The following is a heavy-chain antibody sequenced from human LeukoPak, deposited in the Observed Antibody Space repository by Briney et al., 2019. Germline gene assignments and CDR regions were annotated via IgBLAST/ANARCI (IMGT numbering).Heavy chain of an antibody. J-gene: IGHJ4*01. CDR1: GFTFSSHA. CDR2: ISISGDTT. Sequence: GGSLRLSCGASGFTFSSHAMTWVRQAPGKGLEWVSAISISGDTTYYADAVKGRFTISRDNSKNTVYLQMNSLRAEDTAVYYLANEKPPEYFWGQGTLVTVSS. CDR3: ANEKPPEYF. V-gene: IGHV3-23*01. D-gene: IGHD2/OR15-2a*01.